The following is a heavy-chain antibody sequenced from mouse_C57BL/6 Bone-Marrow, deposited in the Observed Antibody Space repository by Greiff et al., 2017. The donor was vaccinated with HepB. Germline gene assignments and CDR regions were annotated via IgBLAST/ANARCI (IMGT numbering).Heavy chain of an antibody. CDR2: IYPRSGNT. Sequence: VKLVESGAELARPGASVKLSCKASGYTFTSYGISWVKQRTGQGLEWIGEIYPRSGNTYYNEKFKGKATLTADKSSSTAYMELRSLTSEDSAVYFCARSDYFYAMDYWGQGTSVTVSS. CDR1: GYTFTSYG. V-gene: IGHV1-81*01. D-gene: IGHD2-13*01. CDR3: ARSDYFYAMDY. J-gene: IGHJ4*01.